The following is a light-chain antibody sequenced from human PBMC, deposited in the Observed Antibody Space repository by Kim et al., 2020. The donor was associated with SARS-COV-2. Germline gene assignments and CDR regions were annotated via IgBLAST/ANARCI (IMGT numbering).Light chain of an antibody. Sequence: SYELTQPPSVSVSPGQTASITCSGDKLGDKYACWYQQKPGQSPVLVIYQARKRPSGIPERFSGSNSGNTATLTISGTQAMDEADYYCQAWDSSTVVFGGG. J-gene: IGLJ2*01. CDR3: QAWDSSTVV. CDR2: QAR. V-gene: IGLV3-1*01. CDR1: KLGDKY.